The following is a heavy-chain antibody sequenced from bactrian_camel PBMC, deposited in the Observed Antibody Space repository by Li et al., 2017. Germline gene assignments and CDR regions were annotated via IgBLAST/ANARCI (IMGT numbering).Heavy chain of an antibody. CDR3: AKLLYSRDYAGYL. D-gene: IGHD4*01. Sequence: DVQLVESGGGLVQPGGSLRLSCAASGFTFSNAAMTWVRQAPGKGLEWVSAIRSAGIDTLYSDSVRGRFTISRDIAKSALYLQLNSEKTEDTAMYYCAKLLYSRDYAGYLGGQGTQVTVS. V-gene: IGHV3S31*01. J-gene: IGHJ4*01. CDR1: GFTFSNAA. CDR2: IRSAGIDT.